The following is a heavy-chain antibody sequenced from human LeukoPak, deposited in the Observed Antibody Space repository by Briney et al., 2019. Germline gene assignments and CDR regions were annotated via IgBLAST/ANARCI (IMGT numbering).Heavy chain of an antibody. D-gene: IGHD6-13*01. CDR3: AKDRRVLLSYSSSWYVDAFDI. CDR2: ISGSGGST. Sequence: GGSLRLSCAASGFTFSSYEMNWVRQAPGKGLEWVSAISGSGGSTYYADSVKGRFTISRDNSKNTLYLQMNSLRAEDTAVYYCAKDRRVLLSYSSSWYVDAFDIWGQGTMVTVSS. CDR1: GFTFSSYE. J-gene: IGHJ3*02. V-gene: IGHV3-23*01.